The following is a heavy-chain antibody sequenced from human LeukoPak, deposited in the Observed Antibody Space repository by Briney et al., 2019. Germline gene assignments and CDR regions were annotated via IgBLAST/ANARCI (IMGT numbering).Heavy chain of an antibody. CDR3: AREAVDYGSGSLDY. J-gene: IGHJ4*02. D-gene: IGHD3-10*01. CDR2: IHSSTSK. Sequence: SETLSLTCTVSGGSIGSYYWSWIRQPAGKGLEWIGRIHSSTSKNYNPSIKSRVTMSLDTSKNQFSLKVDFVTAADTAIYYCAREAVDYGSGSLDYWGQGTLVAVSS. CDR1: GGSIGSYY. V-gene: IGHV4-4*07.